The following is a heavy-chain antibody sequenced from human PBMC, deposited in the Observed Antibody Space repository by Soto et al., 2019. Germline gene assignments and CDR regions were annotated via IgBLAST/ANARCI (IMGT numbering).Heavy chain of an antibody. CDR1: GGSFSGYY. J-gene: IGHJ4*02. CDR2: INHSGST. D-gene: IGHD4-17*01. CDR3: ARERGDYDLDY. V-gene: IGHV4-34*01. Sequence: SETLSLTCALYGGSFSGYYWSWIRQPPGKGLEWIGEINHSGSTNYNPSLKSRVTISVDTSKNQFSLKLSSVTAADTAVYHCARERGDYDLDYWGQGTLVTVSS.